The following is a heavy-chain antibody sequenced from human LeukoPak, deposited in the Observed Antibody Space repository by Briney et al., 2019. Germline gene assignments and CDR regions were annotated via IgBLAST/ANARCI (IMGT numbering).Heavy chain of an antibody. CDR2: IRYDGSNK. V-gene: IGHV3-30*02. D-gene: IGHD4/OR15-4a*01. J-gene: IGHJ3*02. CDR3: ARDMVLNAWALRLVRAFDI. Sequence: GGSLRLSCAASGFTFSSYGMHWVRQAPGKGREWVAFIRYDGSNKYYADSVKSRFIISRVNSKNTLYLEMNSPRAEDTAVYYCARDMVLNAWALRLVRAFDIWGQGTMVPVSS. CDR1: GFTFSSYG.